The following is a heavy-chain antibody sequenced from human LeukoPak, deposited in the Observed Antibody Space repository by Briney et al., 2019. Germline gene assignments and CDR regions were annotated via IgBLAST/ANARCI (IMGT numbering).Heavy chain of an antibody. CDR1: GGSISNYY. V-gene: IGHV4-59*01. Sequence: SETLSLTCTVSGGSISNYYWNWIRQPPGKGLEWIGYIYYTGNTNYNPSLKSRVTISVDTSKNQFSLKLSSVTAADTAIYYCARHIVVVPETWFDPWGQGILVTVSS. D-gene: IGHD2-15*01. J-gene: IGHJ5*02. CDR3: ARHIVVVPETWFDP. CDR2: IYYTGNT.